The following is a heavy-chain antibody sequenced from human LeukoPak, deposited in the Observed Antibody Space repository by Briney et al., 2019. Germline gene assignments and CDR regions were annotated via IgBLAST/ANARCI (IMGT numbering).Heavy chain of an antibody. V-gene: IGHV1-2*04. CDR2: INPNSGGT. CDR1: GGTFSSYT. J-gene: IGHJ4*02. CDR3: ARDLGSSWYSSSSYFDY. Sequence: GASVKVSCKASGGTFSSYTINWVRQAPGQGLEWMGWINPNSGGTNYAQKFQGWVTMTRDTSISTAYMELSRLRSDDTAVYYCARDLGSSWYSSSSYFDYWGQGTLVTVSS. D-gene: IGHD6-13*01.